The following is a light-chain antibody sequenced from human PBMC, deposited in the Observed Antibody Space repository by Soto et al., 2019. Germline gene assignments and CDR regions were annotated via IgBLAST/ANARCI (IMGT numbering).Light chain of an antibody. V-gene: IGKV3-20*01. J-gene: IGKJ4*01. CDR1: QSVRSRF. Sequence: EIVLSQSPGTLSLSPGERAPLSCRASQSVRSRFLAWYQQKLGQPPRLLIYGASSRATGIPDRFSGSGSGTDFTLTISRLEPEDVAVYYCQQYNSSPPTFGGGTKVEIK. CDR3: QQYNSSPPT. CDR2: GAS.